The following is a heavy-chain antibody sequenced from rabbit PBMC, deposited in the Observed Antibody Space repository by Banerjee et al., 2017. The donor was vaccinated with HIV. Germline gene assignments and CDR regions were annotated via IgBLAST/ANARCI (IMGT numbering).Heavy chain of an antibody. Sequence: QLKETGGGLVQPGGSLTLSCKASGFDFSSYYMSWVRQAPGKGLEWIGIIYAGKGSTDYASWVNGRFTISSDNAQNTVDLQMNSLTAADTATYFCARWGGYAGYGYAINLWGPGTLVTVS. CDR3: ARWGGYAGYGYAINL. D-gene: IGHD6-1*01. CDR2: IYAGKGST. V-gene: IGHV1S7*01. CDR1: GFDFSSYY. J-gene: IGHJ4*01.